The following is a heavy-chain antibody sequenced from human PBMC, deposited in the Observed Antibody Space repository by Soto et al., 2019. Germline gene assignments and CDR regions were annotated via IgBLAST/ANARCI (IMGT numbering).Heavy chain of an antibody. Sequence: PGGSLRLSCAASGFTVNSNYMSWVRQAPGTGLEWVSVIYNGGRAYYADSVKGRFTISRDNAKNMLYLQMNSLRAEDTAVYYCARLDYGDSYWGQGTLVTVSS. J-gene: IGHJ4*02. CDR2: IYNGGRA. D-gene: IGHD4-17*01. V-gene: IGHV3-53*05. CDR3: ARLDYGDSY. CDR1: GFTVNSNY.